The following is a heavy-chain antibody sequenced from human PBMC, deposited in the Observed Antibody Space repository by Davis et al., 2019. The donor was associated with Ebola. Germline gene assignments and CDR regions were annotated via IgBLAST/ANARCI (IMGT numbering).Heavy chain of an antibody. J-gene: IGHJ3*02. CDR2: IYPGDSDT. CDR1: GNSFSNYW. Sequence: GESLKISCKGSGNSFSNYWIGWVRQTPGRGLEWMGIIYPGDSDTSYDPSFQGQVTISADKSISTAYLQWSSLKASDTAMYYCARRGGYCISTSCYANDAFDIWGQGTMVTVSS. CDR3: ARRGGYCISTSCYANDAFDI. D-gene: IGHD2-2*01. V-gene: IGHV5-51*01.